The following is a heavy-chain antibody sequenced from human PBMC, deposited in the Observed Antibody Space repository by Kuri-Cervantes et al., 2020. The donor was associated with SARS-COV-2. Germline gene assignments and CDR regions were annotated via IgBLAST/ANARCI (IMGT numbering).Heavy chain of an antibody. V-gene: IGHV4-39*01. D-gene: IGHD2-2*01. CDR3: ARRLEYANAFDI. J-gene: IGHJ3*02. Sequence: GSLRLSCTVSGGSISSSSYYWGWIRQPPGKGLEWIGSIYYSGSTYYNPSLKSRATISVDTSKNQFSLKLSSVTAADTAVYYCARRLEYANAFDIWGQGTMVTVSS. CDR2: IYYSGST. CDR1: GGSISSSSYY.